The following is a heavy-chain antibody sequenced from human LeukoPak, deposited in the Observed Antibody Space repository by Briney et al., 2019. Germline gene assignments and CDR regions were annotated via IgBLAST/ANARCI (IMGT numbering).Heavy chain of an antibody. CDR2: INHSGST. Sequence: SETLSLTCAVYGGSFSGYYWSWIRQPPAKGLEWIGEINHSGSTSYNPSLKSRVTISVDTSKNQFSLKLSSVTVADTAVYYCXXXNGHSIXXWFRTPXAFDYWGQGTLVTVSS. D-gene: IGHD5-18*01. CDR1: GGSFSGYY. J-gene: IGHJ4*02. V-gene: IGHV4-34*01. CDR3: XXXNGHSIXXWFRTPXAFDY.